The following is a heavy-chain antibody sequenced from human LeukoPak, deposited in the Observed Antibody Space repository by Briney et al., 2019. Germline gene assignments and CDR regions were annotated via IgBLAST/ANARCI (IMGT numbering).Heavy chain of an antibody. CDR2: IHNSGST. J-gene: IGHJ4*02. CDR1: GGSISSYY. V-gene: IGHV4-59*01. D-gene: IGHD6-6*01. CDR3: TRTDSSTSIDY. Sequence: PSETLSLTCTVSGGSISSYYWSWIRQTRGRGLEWIGYIHNSGSTNYNPSLKSRVTISVDTSKNQFSLKLNSVTAADTAMYYCTRTDSSTSIDYWGQGTLVTVSS.